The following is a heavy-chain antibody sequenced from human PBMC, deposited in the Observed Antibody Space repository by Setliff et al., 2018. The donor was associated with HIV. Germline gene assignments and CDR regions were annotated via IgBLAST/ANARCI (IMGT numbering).Heavy chain of an antibody. D-gene: IGHD6-13*01. J-gene: IGHJ4*02. V-gene: IGHV4-34*01. CDR2: INHSGRI. Sequence: TSETLSLTCAVYGGSFSGYYWSWIRQPPGKGLEWIGEINHSGRINCNPSLKSRVTVSVDTSKNQFSLKLSSVTAADTAVYYCARGYSSSYYFDYWGQGILVTVSS. CDR1: GGSFSGYY. CDR3: ARGYSSSYYFDY.